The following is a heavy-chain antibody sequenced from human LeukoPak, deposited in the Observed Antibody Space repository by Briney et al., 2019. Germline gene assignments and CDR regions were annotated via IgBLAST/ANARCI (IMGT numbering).Heavy chain of an antibody. V-gene: IGHV1-2*02. J-gene: IGHJ5*02. CDR2: INPNSGGT. Sequence: ASVKASCKASGHTFTGYYMHWVRQAPGQGLEWMGWINPNSGGTNYAQKFQGRVTMTRDTSISTAYMELSRLRSDDTAVYYCARMVLRPGYGDYVGWFDPWGQGTLVTVSS. CDR1: GHTFTGYY. CDR3: ARMVLRPGYGDYVGWFDP. D-gene: IGHD4-17*01.